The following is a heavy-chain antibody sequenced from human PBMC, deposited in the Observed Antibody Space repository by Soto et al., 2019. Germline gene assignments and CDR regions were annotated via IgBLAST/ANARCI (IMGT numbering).Heavy chain of an antibody. V-gene: IGHV1-18*01. D-gene: IGHD3-10*01. Sequence: ASVKVSCKASGYTFTNYGISWVRQAPGQGLEWMGWISHWGKTNYAQKLQGRVTMTTDTSASTAFMELRSLRSDDTAMYFCARDLDGSGSYYTDYWGQGTLVIVS. CDR2: ISHWGKT. J-gene: IGHJ4*02. CDR3: ARDLDGSGSYYTDY. CDR1: GYTFTNYG.